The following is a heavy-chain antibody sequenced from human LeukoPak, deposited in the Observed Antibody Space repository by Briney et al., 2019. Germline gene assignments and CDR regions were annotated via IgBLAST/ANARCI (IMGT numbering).Heavy chain of an antibody. D-gene: IGHD1/OR15-1a*01. CDR1: GFPLSNSW. CDR2: INKDGGGI. Sequence: GGALRLSCAVSGFPLSNSWMYWVRQAPGERREGVANINKDGGGISYVDSVKGRFIIARDNARSSLYLQMNSLRVEDTAVYYCAGGNSMDVWGKGTAVTVSS. V-gene: IGHV3-7*03. J-gene: IGHJ6*04. CDR3: AGGNSMDV.